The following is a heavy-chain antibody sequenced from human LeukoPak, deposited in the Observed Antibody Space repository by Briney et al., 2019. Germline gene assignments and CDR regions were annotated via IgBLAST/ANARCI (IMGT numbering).Heavy chain of an antibody. CDR3: ARGLGTVTTPNYYGAD. J-gene: IGHJ4*02. CDR2: INPNSGGA. Sequence: GASVKVSCKASGYTFTDYYMHWVRQAPGQGLEWMGWINPNSGGANYARKFQGRVTMTRDTSISTVFLEVSRLRSDETAVYYCARGLGTVTTPNYYGADWGPGTLVTVSS. V-gene: IGHV1-2*02. D-gene: IGHD4-17*01. CDR1: GYTFTDYY.